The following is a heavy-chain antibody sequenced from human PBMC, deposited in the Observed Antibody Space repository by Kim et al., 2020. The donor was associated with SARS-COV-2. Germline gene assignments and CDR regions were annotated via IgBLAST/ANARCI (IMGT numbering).Heavy chain of an antibody. CDR3: ARSYCSGGSCWNVFDY. J-gene: IGHJ4*02. V-gene: IGHV3-7*04. D-gene: IGHD2-15*01. Sequence: VQGRFTLSRDNAKNSLSLQMNSLRAEDTAVYYCARSYCSGGSCWNVFDYWGQGTLVTVSS.